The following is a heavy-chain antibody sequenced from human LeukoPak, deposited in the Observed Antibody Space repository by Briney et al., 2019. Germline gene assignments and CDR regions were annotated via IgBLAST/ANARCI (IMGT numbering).Heavy chain of an antibody. CDR1: GGSISSGGYY. CDR2: IYYSGST. J-gene: IGHJ4*02. Sequence: SETLSLTCTVSGGSISSGGYYWSWIRQRPGKGLEWIGYIYYSGSTYYNPSLKSRVTISADTSKNQFSLKLSSVTAADTAVYYCAGSQGEMATNRTSYYFDYWGQGTLVTVSS. CDR3: AGSQGEMATNRTSYYFDY. V-gene: IGHV4-31*03. D-gene: IGHD5-24*01.